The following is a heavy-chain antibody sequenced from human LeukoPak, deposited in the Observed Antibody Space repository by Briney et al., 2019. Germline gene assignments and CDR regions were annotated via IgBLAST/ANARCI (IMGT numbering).Heavy chain of an antibody. Sequence: PGGSLRLSCAASGFTFSSYEMNWVRQAPGKGLEWVSYINSDGSTTFYADSVKGRFTISRDNAKNSLYLQMNSLRADDTAIYYCARDSCTVDTAIRYMDVWGQGTTVTVSS. CDR1: GFTFSSYE. D-gene: IGHD5-18*01. CDR3: ARDSCTVDTAIRYMDV. CDR2: INSDGSTT. V-gene: IGHV3-48*03. J-gene: IGHJ6*02.